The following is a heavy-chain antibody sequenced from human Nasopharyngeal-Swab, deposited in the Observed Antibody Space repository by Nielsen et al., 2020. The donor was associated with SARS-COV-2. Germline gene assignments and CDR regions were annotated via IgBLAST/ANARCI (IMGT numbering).Heavy chain of an antibody. Sequence: SVKVSCKASGGTFSSYAISWVRQAPGQGLEWMGGFIPIFGTANYAQKFQGRVTITADESTSTAYMELSSLRSEDTAVYYCAFTQGIVVVITRQFDYWGQGTLVTVSS. CDR3: AFTQGIVVVITRQFDY. CDR2: FIPIFGTA. J-gene: IGHJ4*02. V-gene: IGHV1-69*13. D-gene: IGHD3-22*01. CDR1: GGTFSSYA.